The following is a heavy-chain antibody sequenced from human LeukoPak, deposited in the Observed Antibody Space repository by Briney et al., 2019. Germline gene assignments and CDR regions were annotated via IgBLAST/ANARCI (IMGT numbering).Heavy chain of an antibody. V-gene: IGHV4-39*01. CDR3: ARHTSGSSLDY. D-gene: IGHD6-6*01. Sequence: SETLSLTCSVSGGSISSSSSYWGWIRRPPGKGLDWIATIHYSGGTNYNPSLKSRVTISVDASKNQFSLKLSSVTAADTAVYYCARHTSGSSLDYWGQGILVTVSS. CDR2: IHYSGGT. CDR1: GGSISSSSSY. J-gene: IGHJ4*02.